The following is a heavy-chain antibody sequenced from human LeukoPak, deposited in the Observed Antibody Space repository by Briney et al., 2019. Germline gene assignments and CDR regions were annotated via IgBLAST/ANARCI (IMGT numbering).Heavy chain of an antibody. J-gene: IGHJ4*02. Sequence: SVKVSCKASGGTFSSYAISWVRQAPGQGLEWMGRIIPIFGTANYAQKFQGRVTITTDESTSTAYMELSSLRSEYTAVYYCARGPFQQWLVHYWGQGTLVTVSS. CDR2: IIPIFGTA. CDR1: GGTFSSYA. CDR3: ARGPFQQWLVHY. V-gene: IGHV1-69*05. D-gene: IGHD6-19*01.